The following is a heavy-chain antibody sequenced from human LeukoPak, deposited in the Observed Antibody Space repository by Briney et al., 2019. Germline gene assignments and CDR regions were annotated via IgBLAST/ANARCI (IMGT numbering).Heavy chain of an antibody. CDR1: GGSISSGGYY. Sequence: PSQTLSLTCTVSGGSISSGGYYWSWIRQHPGEGLEWIGYIYYSGSTYYNPSLKSRVTISVDTSKNQFSLKLSSVTAADTAVNYCAREGGGYPGFDYWGQGTLVTVSS. V-gene: IGHV4-31*03. D-gene: IGHD3-22*01. CDR3: AREGGGYPGFDY. CDR2: IYYSGST. J-gene: IGHJ4*02.